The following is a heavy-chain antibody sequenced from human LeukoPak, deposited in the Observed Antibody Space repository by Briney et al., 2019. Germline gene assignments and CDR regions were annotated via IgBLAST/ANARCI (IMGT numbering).Heavy chain of an antibody. J-gene: IGHJ3*02. Sequence: GSLRLSCAASGFTFSDSAMHWVRQASGKGLVWVGRIRGKAKSYATAYAASVKGRFTISRDDSKNTAYLQMNSLKTEDTAVYYCTHYYDSSGYYGAFDIWGQGTMVTVSS. CDR1: GFTFSDSA. D-gene: IGHD3-22*01. V-gene: IGHV3-73*01. CDR2: IRGKAKSYAT. CDR3: THYYDSSGYYGAFDI.